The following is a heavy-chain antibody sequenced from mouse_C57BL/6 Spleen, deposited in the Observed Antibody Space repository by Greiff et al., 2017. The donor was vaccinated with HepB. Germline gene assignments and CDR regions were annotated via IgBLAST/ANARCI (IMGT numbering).Heavy chain of an antibody. Sequence: EVKLMESGAELVKPGASVKLSCTASGFNIKDYYMHWVKQRTEQGLEWIGRIDPEDGETKFAPKFQGKATITADTSSNTAYLQLSSLTSEDTAVYYCARVDILHYDSGAYWGQGTLVTVSA. D-gene: IGHD2-4*01. CDR2: IDPEDGET. J-gene: IGHJ3*01. V-gene: IGHV14-2*01. CDR3: ARVDILHYDSGAY. CDR1: GFNIKDYY.